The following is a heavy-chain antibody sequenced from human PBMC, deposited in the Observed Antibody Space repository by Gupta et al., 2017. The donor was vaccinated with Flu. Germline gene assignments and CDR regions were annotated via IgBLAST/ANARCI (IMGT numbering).Heavy chain of an antibody. CDR2: IWYDGSNK. Sequence: QVQLVESGGGVVQPGRSLGLSCEASGFVFSRYGIHWVRQAPGKGLEWVAVIWYDGSNKYYADSVKGRFTISRDNSKNTLYLQMNSLRAEDTAVYYCAKDRVWGAPGYYYGMDVWGRGTTVTVSS. J-gene: IGHJ6*02. V-gene: IGHV3-33*06. D-gene: IGHD3-16*01. CDR3: AKDRVWGAPGYYYGMDV. CDR1: GFVFSRYG.